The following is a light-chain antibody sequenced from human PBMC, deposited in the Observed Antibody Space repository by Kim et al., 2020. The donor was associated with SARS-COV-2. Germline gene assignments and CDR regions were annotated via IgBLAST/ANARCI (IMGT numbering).Light chain of an antibody. J-gene: IGKJ1*01. Sequence: EIVMTQSPATLSVSPGERATLSCRASQSVSNNLVWYQQKPGQALRLLIYGASTRATGIPARFSGSGSGTEFTLTISSLQSEDFAVYYCQQYNNWPRTFGQGTKVDIK. CDR2: GAS. CDR3: QQYNNWPRT. CDR1: QSVSNN. V-gene: IGKV3-15*01.